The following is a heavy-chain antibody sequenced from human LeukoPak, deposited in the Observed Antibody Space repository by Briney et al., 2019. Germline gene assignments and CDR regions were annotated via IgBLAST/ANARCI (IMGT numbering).Heavy chain of an antibody. V-gene: IGHV3-11*06. D-gene: IGHD4-17*01. Sequence: GGSLRLSCAASGFTFSDYYMSWIRQAPGKGLEWVSSISSSSSYIYYADPVKGRFTISRDNSKNTLYLQMNSLRAEDTAVYYCARLTGGGDYDYFDYWGQGTLVTVSS. CDR2: ISSSSSYI. J-gene: IGHJ4*02. CDR1: GFTFSDYY. CDR3: ARLTGGGDYDYFDY.